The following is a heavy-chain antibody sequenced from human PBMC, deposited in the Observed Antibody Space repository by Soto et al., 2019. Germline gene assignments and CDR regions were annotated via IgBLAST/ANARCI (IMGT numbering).Heavy chain of an antibody. CDR3: GRAKSIFGIVTDVYDI. J-gene: IGHJ3*02. Sequence: QVQLVQSGAEVKKPGSSVRVSCMTSGGSFSGYVFTWVPQAPGQGLEWMGRIIPVHNITNYAESLQGRVTISADTSSTTTYMELNNLRSDDTAVYFCGRAKSIFGIVTDVYDIWGQGTMVIVSS. D-gene: IGHD3-3*01. CDR1: GGSFSGYV. V-gene: IGHV1-69*04. CDR2: IIPVHNIT.